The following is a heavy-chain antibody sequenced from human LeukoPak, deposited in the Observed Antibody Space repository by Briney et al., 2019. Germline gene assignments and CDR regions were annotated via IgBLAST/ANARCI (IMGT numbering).Heavy chain of an antibody. CDR2: ISYDGSNK. CDR1: GFTFSSYA. J-gene: IGHJ6*02. V-gene: IGHV3-30-3*01. D-gene: IGHD2-21*02. Sequence: PGGSLRLSCAASGFTFSSYAMHWVRQAPGKGLEWVAVISYDGSNKYYADSVKGRFTISRDNSKNTPYLQMNSLRAEDTAVYYCARDHVPAYCGGDCYSYLLLYYGMDVWGQGTTVTVSS. CDR3: ARDHVPAYCGGDCYSYLLLYYGMDV.